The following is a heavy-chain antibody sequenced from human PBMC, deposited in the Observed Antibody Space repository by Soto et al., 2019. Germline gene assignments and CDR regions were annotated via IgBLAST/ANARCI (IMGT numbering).Heavy chain of an antibody. Sequence: QVQLVQSGAEVKKPGSSVKVSCKASGGTFSSYAISWVRQAPGQGLEWMGGIIPLFGTANYAQKFQGRVTITADESTSTAYMELSSLRSEDTAVYYCARGYYYDSSAYYSNAYYFDYWGQGTLVTVSS. V-gene: IGHV1-69*01. D-gene: IGHD3-22*01. J-gene: IGHJ4*02. CDR3: ARGYYYDSSAYYSNAYYFDY. CDR1: GGTFSSYA. CDR2: IIPLFGTA.